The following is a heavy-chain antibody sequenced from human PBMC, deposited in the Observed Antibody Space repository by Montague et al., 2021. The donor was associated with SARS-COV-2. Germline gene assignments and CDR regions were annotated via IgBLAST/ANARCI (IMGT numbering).Heavy chain of an antibody. CDR2: IYYSGST. CDR3: ARQLRVRRTWQVGDYNHYGMDV. V-gene: IGHV4-59*08. CDR1: GGSISNYH. Sequence: SETRSLTCTVSGGSISNYHWNWIRQPPGKGLEWIAYIYYSGSTNXXPSLQSRVTISVDTSRNQFSLRLTSVTAADTAVYYCARQLRVRRTWQVGDYNHYGMDVWGQGTTVSVSS. J-gene: IGHJ6*02. D-gene: IGHD3-10*01.